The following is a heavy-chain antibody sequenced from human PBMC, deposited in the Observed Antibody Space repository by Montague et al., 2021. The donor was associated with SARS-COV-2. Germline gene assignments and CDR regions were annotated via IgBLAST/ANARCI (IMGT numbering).Heavy chain of an antibody. J-gene: IGHJ6*02. CDR3: AQTGGGAYYYPMDV. CDR1: GGSISNYF. V-gene: IGHV4-59*01. CDR2: IYNGGSI. D-gene: IGHD1-14*01. Sequence: SETLSLTCSVSGGSISNYFWSWIRQTPGKGLEWIGYIYNGGSIDYNPSLKSRVTISVDTSKNQFSVKLSSVTAADTVVYYCAQTGGGAYYYPMDVWGQGITVTVSS.